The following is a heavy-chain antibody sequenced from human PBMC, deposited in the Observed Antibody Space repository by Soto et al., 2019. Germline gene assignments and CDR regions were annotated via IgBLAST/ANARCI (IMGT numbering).Heavy chain of an antibody. CDR2: IKSKTDGGTT. CDR1: GFTFSNAW. J-gene: IGHJ4*02. Sequence: GGSLRLSCAASGFTFSNAWMSWVRQAPGKGLEWVGRIKSKTDGGTTDYAAPVKGRFTISRDDSKNTLYLQMNSLKTEDTAVYYCTTDGYCSGGSCYSARYDYWGQGTLVTVSS. D-gene: IGHD2-15*01. CDR3: TTDGYCSGGSCYSARYDY. V-gene: IGHV3-15*01.